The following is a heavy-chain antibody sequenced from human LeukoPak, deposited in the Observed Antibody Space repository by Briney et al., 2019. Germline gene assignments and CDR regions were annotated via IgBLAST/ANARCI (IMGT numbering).Heavy chain of an antibody. CDR2: ISSNGRST. CDR1: GFTVSGYA. Sequence: GGSLRLSCAASGFTVSGYAMHWVRQAPGKGLEYVSGISSNGRSTHYSSSVKGRFTISRDNSTNTLYLQMGSLRPEDMALYYCARTQNPSIYYYNYMDVWGKGTTVTVSS. D-gene: IGHD1-14*01. J-gene: IGHJ6*03. CDR3: ARTQNPSIYYYNYMDV. V-gene: IGHV3-64*01.